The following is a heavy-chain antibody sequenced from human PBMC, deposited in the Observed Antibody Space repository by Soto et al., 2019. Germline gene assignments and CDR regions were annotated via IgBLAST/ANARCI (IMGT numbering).Heavy chain of an antibody. J-gene: IGHJ1*01. CDR2: ISGSGGST. CDR3: AHIIAAAGIYFQH. Sequence: GGSLRLSCAASGFTFSSYAMSWVRQAPGKGLEWVSAISGSGGSTYYADSVKGRFTISRGNSKNTLYLQMNSLRAEDTAVYYCAHIIAAAGIYFQHWGQGTLVTVSS. CDR1: GFTFSSYA. V-gene: IGHV3-23*01. D-gene: IGHD6-13*01.